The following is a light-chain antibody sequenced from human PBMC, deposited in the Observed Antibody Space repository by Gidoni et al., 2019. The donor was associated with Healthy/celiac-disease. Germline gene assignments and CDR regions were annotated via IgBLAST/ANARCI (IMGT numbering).Light chain of an antibody. CDR1: QSVSISY. J-gene: IGKJ3*01. V-gene: IGKV3-20*01. Sequence: EIVLTQSHGTLSLSPGERATRACRASQSVSISYLSCYQQKPGQAPSLLIYGASSRATGIPDRFSGSGSGTDFTLTISRLDPEDFAVYYCQQYGSSPPEFTFXPXTKVDIK. CDR2: GAS. CDR3: QQYGSSPPEFT.